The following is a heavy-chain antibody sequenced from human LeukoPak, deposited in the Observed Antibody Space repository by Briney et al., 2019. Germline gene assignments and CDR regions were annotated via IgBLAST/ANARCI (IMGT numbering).Heavy chain of an antibody. CDR1: GFTFSSYG. CDR2: ISSSSSYI. J-gene: IGHJ4*02. CDR3: ARFALKTPPTD. V-gene: IGHV3-21*01. Sequence: GGTLRLSCAASGFTFSSYGMSWVRQAPGKGLEWVSSISSSSSYIYYADSVKGRFTISRDNAKNSLYLQMNSLRAEDTAVYYCARFALKTPPTDWGQGTLVTVSS.